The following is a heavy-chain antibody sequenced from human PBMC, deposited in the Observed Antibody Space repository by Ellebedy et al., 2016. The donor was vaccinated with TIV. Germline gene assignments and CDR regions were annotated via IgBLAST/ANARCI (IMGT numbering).Heavy chain of an antibody. J-gene: IGHJ4*02. V-gene: IGHV3-33*01. Sequence: GESLKISCAASGFTFSNYGLHWVRQAPGQGLGRVAVIWYDGSNKYYADSVKGRFTISRDNSKNTLYLQMNSLRAEDTAVYYCARDQVYGIQLWFDYWGQGTLVTVSS. CDR2: IWYDGSNK. CDR1: GFTFSNYG. CDR3: ARDQVYGIQLWFDY. D-gene: IGHD5-18*01.